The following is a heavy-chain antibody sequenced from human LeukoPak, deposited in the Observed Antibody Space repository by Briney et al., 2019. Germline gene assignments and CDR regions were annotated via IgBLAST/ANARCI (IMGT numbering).Heavy chain of an antibody. CDR2: MNPNGGNT. V-gene: IGHV1-8*01. D-gene: IGHD3-22*01. J-gene: IGHJ5*02. Sequence: ASVKVSCKASGYTFTSYDINWVRQATGQGLEWMGWMNPNGGNTGYAQKFQGRVTMTRNTSISTAYMELSSLRSEDTAVYYCARDLYYYDSSGYYYNWFDPWGQGTLVTVSS. CDR1: GYTFTSYD. CDR3: ARDLYYYDSSGYYYNWFDP.